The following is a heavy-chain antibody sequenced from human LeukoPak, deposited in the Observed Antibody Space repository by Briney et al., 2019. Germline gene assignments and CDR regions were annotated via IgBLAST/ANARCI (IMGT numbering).Heavy chain of an antibody. Sequence: GGSLRLSCAASGFSFSTYSMIWVRQAPGKGLEWVSYISSSGSTIYYADSVKGRFTISRDNAKNSLYLQMNSLRAEDTAVYYCAREDILTGYYMDVWGQGTLVTVSS. CDR1: GFSFSTYS. CDR2: ISSSGSTI. V-gene: IGHV3-48*04. J-gene: IGHJ4*02. D-gene: IGHD3-9*01. CDR3: AREDILTGYYMDV.